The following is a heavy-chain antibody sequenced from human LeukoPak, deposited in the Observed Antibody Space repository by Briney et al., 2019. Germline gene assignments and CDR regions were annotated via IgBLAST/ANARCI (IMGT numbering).Heavy chain of an antibody. CDR2: IYTTGAT. V-gene: IGHV4-4*07. J-gene: IGHJ4*02. CDR3: ARNHIVTGTYFDS. CDR1: GGSINSYY. Sequence: SETLSLTCSVSGGSINSYYWGWVRQPAGKGLEWIGRIYTTGATHYSPSLKSRLTMSVDTSKNEFSLKVDTVTAADTAVYFCARNHIVTGTYFDSWGQGILVTVSS. D-gene: IGHD3-10*01.